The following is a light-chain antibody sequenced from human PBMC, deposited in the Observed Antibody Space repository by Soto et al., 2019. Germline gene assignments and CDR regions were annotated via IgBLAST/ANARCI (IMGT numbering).Light chain of an antibody. J-gene: IGLJ2*01. CDR1: SSDVGTYNY. V-gene: IGLV2-14*03. Sequence: QSALTQPASVSGSPGQSITISCTGTSSDVGTYNYVSWYQHHPGKAPKLMIYDVSNRPSGVSNRFSGSKSGNTASLTISGHQAEDEVDYSRSSYTSSSTLLFGGGTKLTVL. CDR3: SSYTSSSTLL. CDR2: DVS.